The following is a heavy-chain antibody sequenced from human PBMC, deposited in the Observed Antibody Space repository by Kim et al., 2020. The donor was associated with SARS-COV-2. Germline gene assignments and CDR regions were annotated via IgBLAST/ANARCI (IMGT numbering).Heavy chain of an antibody. Sequence: TYAQGSTGRFVFSLDTSVRTAYLQISSLKAEDTAVYYCARDDRRSSGFDYWGQGTLVTVSS. V-gene: IGHV7-4-1*02. CDR3: ARDDRRSSGFDY. D-gene: IGHD2-15*01. J-gene: IGHJ4*02.